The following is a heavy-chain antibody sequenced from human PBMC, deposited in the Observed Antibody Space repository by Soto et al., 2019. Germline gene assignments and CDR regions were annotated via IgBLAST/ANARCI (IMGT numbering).Heavy chain of an antibody. J-gene: IGHJ6*02. Sequence: PSETLSLTCAVSGDSISSGGHSWSWIRQPPGKGLEWIGYIYHSGSTYYNPSLRSRVTISVDLSENQFSLDMTSVTAADTAVYYCAREGSRGDYYHYAMDVWGPAITVTVSS. D-gene: IGHD3-10*01. CDR1: GDSISSGGHS. V-gene: IGHV4-30-2*01. CDR2: IYHSGST. CDR3: AREGSRGDYYHYAMDV.